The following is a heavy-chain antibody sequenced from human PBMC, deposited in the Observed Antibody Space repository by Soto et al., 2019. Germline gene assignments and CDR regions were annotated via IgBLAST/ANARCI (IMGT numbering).Heavy chain of an antibody. D-gene: IGHD3-9*01. CDR1: GYTFTSYG. Sequence: ASVKVSCKASGYTFTSYGISWVRQAPGQGLEWMGWISAYNGNTNYAQKLQGRVTMTSDTSTSTAYMELRSLRSDDTAVYYCARADFYILTGYPFDYWGQGTVVTVSS. J-gene: IGHJ4*02. CDR2: ISAYNGNT. CDR3: ARADFYILTGYPFDY. V-gene: IGHV1-18*01.